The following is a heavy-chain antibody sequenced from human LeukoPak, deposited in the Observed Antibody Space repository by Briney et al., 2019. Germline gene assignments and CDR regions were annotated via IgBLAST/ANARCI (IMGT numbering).Heavy chain of an antibody. CDR3: ASSDYYYGSGSYEDY. CDR2: IKSKTDGGTT. V-gene: IGHV3-15*01. D-gene: IGHD3-10*01. Sequence: GGSLRLSCAASGFTFSNAWMSWVRQAPGKGLEWVGRIKSKTDGGTTDYAAPVKGRFTISRDNSKNTLYLQMNSLRAEDTAVYYCASSDYYYGSGSYEDYWGQGTLVTVSS. CDR1: GFTFSNAW. J-gene: IGHJ4*02.